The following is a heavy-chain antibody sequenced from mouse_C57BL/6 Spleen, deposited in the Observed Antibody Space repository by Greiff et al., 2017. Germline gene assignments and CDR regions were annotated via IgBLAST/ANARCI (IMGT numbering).Heavy chain of an antibody. CDR1: GYTFTDYE. D-gene: IGHD2-4*01. V-gene: IGHV1-15*01. Sequence: VQLQQSGAELVRPGASVTLSCKASGYTFTDYEMHWVKQTPVHGLEWIGAIDPETGGTAYNQKFKGKAILTADKSSSPAYMELRSLTSEDSAVYYCTRDPRLFYYDYGDYFDYWGQGTTLTVSS. CDR2: IDPETGGT. J-gene: IGHJ2*01. CDR3: TRDPRLFYYDYGDYFDY.